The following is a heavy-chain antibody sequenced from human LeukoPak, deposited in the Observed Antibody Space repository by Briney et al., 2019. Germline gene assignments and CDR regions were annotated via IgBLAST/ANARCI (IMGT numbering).Heavy chain of an antibody. V-gene: IGHV4-59*01. J-gene: IGHJ4*02. CDR1: GASISSDY. Sequence: SETLSLTCAVSGASISSDYWSWIRQPPGQGLECIGYIYYSGSTNYNPSIKSRVTIPVDTSQNQFSLKLSSVTAADTAVYYCARRGSGSIYDYWGQGTLVTVSS. CDR2: IYYSGST. D-gene: IGHD3-10*01. CDR3: ARRGSGSIYDY.